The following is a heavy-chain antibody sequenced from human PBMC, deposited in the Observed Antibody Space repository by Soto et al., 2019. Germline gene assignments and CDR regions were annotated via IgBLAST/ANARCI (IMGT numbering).Heavy chain of an antibody. CDR2: IIPIFGTA. J-gene: IGHJ6*02. Sequence: QVQLVQSGAEVKKPGSSVKVSCKASGGTLSSYAISWVRQAPGQGLEWMGGIIPIFGTANYAQKFQGRVTITADESTSTAYMALSSLRSEDTAVYYCASSYAGGTDYGMDAWGQGTTVTVSS. D-gene: IGHD1-26*01. CDR1: GGTLSSYA. CDR3: ASSYAGGTDYGMDA. V-gene: IGHV1-69*01.